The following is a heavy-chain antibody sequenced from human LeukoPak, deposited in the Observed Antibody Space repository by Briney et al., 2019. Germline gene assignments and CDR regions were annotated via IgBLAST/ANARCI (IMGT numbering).Heavy chain of an antibody. V-gene: IGHV3-48*01. J-gene: IGHJ4*02. D-gene: IGHD3-16*01. CDR3: ARDGGHRAFDY. Sequence: PGGSLRLSCSASGFSFRTYSMNWVRQAPGKGLEWVSYISETSDSTYYADSVKGRFTISRDNAKNSLYLQMNSLRAEDTAVYYCARDGGHRAFDYWGQGTLVTVSS. CDR1: GFSFRTYS. CDR2: ISETSDST.